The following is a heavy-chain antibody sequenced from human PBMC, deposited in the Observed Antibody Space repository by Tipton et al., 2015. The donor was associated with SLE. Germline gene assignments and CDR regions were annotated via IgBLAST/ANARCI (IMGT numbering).Heavy chain of an antibody. CDR1: GYTFTSYY. Sequence: QSGPEVKKPGASVKISCKASGYTFTSYYMHWVRQAPGQGLEWMGIINPSGGSTSYAQKFQGRVTMTRDTSTSTVYMELSSLRSDDTAVYYCARTITMIVVVDAFDIWGQGTMVTVSS. CDR3: ARTITMIVVVDAFDI. CDR2: INPSGGST. D-gene: IGHD3-22*01. J-gene: IGHJ3*02. V-gene: IGHV1-46*01.